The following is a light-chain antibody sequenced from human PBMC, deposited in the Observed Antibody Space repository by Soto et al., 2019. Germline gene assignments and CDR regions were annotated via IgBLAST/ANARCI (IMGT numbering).Light chain of an antibody. CDR1: QSISSW. J-gene: IGKJ1*01. CDR2: DAS. CDR3: QQYNSDWT. Sequence: DIQMTQSPSTLSASVGDRVTITCRASQSISSWLAWYQQKPGKAPKLLIYDASSLESGVPSRFSGSGSGTEFTITVSGPQPDDFATYYCQQYNSDWTCDQGTKVEIK. V-gene: IGKV1-5*01.